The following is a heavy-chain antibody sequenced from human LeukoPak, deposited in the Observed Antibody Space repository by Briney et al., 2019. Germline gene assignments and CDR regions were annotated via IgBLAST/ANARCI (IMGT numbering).Heavy chain of an antibody. D-gene: IGHD3-22*01. J-gene: IGHJ4*02. Sequence: GGSLRLSCAASGFTSSNYVMTWVRQAPGKGLEWVSTICGNAGNTYYADSVKGRFTISRDNSKNTLYLQMNSLRAEDTAVYYCAKDKQAYYDSSEIDYWGQGTLVTVSS. V-gene: IGHV3-23*01. CDR1: GFTSSNYV. CDR3: AKDKQAYYDSSEIDY. CDR2: ICGNAGNT.